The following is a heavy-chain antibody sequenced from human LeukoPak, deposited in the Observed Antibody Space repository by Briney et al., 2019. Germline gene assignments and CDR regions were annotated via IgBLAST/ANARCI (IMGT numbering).Heavy chain of an antibody. J-gene: IGHJ5*02. Sequence: VGSLRLCCAASGFTFSSYAMSWVRQAPGKGLEWVSAISGSGGSTYYEDAVKGRFTISRDNSKNTLYLQMNSLRAEDTAVYYCANTGGRYYDSSGYYSSWGQGTLVTVSS. V-gene: IGHV3-23*01. D-gene: IGHD3-22*01. CDR2: ISGSGGST. CDR1: GFTFSSYA. CDR3: ANTGGRYYDSSGYYSS.